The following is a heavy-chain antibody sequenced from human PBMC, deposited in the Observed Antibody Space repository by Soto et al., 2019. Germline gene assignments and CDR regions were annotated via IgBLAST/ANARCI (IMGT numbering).Heavy chain of an antibody. J-gene: IGHJ5*02. V-gene: IGHV1-46*01. D-gene: IGHD3-10*01. CDR3: ARDNSWDYGSGLMAWWFDP. CDR1: GYTFTGYY. CDR2: VNPSDGYT. Sequence: ASVKVSCKASGYTFTGYYIHWVRQAPGQGPEWMGIVNPSDGYTNYAQRFQGRVTMTRDTSTSTDYMDLSSLRSDDTAIYYCARDNSWDYGSGLMAWWFDPWGQGTLVTVSS.